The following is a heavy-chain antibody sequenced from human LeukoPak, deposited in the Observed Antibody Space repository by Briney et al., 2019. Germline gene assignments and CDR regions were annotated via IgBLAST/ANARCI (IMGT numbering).Heavy chain of an antibody. CDR1: GFTFSSYA. D-gene: IGHD5-18*01. J-gene: IGHJ5*02. V-gene: IGHV3-30-3*01. CDR2: ISYDGSNK. CDR3: AKETAPAP. Sequence: PGGSLRLSCAASGFTFSSYAMHWVRQAPGKGLEWVAVISYDGSNKYYADSVKGRFTISRDNSKNTLYLQMNSLRAEDTAVYYCAKETAPAPWGQGTLVTVSS.